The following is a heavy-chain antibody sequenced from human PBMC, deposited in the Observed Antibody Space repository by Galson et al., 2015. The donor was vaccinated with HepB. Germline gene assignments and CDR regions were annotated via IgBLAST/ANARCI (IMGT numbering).Heavy chain of an antibody. V-gene: IGHV1-2*06. Sequence: SVKVSCKASGYTFTSYGISWVRQAPGQGLEWMGRINPNSGGTNYAQKFQGRVTMTRDTSISTAYMELSRLRSDDTAVYYCARGAGIVGATVFDYWGQGTLVTVSS. CDR1: GYTFTSYG. CDR2: INPNSGGT. CDR3: ARGAGIVGATVFDY. J-gene: IGHJ4*02. D-gene: IGHD1-26*01.